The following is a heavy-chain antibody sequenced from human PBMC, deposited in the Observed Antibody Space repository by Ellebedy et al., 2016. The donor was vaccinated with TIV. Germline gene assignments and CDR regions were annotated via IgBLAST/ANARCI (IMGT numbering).Heavy chain of an antibody. V-gene: IGHV3-7*03. CDR1: GFTFSGYW. CDR2: INEDGSEA. Sequence: PGGSLRLSCAASGFTFSGYWMSWVRQAPGKGLEWVANINEDGSEAYYVDSVKGRFTISRDNAKNSLYLQMSNLRAEDTAVFYCARAGGRHSTGSGFYWGQGTRVTVST. CDR3: ARAGGRHSTGSGFY. J-gene: IGHJ4*02. D-gene: IGHD2-2*01.